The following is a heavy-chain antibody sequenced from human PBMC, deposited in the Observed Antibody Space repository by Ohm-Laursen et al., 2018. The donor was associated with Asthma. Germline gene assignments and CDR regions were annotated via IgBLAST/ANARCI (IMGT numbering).Heavy chain of an antibody. Sequence: GSLRLSCTASGFTFSSYAMSWVRQAPGKGLEWVSVIYSGGSTYYADSVKGRFTISRDNSKNTLYLQMNSLRAEDTALYYCARIGPEWELPGREYSVHHWGQGTLVTVSS. J-gene: IGHJ1*01. CDR2: IYSGGST. CDR3: ARIGPEWELPGREYSVHH. CDR1: GFTFSSYA. V-gene: IGHV3-66*01. D-gene: IGHD1-26*01.